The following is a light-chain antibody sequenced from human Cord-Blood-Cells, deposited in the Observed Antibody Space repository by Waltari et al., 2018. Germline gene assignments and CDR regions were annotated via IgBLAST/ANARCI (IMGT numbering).Light chain of an antibody. CDR3: QAWDSSTVV. CDR1: KLRDKY. V-gene: IGLV3-1*01. Sequence: SYELTQPPSVSVSPGQTASITCSGDKLRDKYARRYPREPGQSPVLVIYQDSKRPAGVPERFSGSNSGNTATLTISGTQAMDEADYYCQAWDSSTVVFGGGTKLTVL. CDR2: QDS. J-gene: IGLJ2*01.